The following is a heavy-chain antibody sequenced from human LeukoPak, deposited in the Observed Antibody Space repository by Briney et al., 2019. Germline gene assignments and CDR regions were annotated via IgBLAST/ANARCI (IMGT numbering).Heavy chain of an antibody. CDR3: AIPGYSSGWYNNYFDY. Sequence: ASVKVSCKASGYTFTSYDINWVRQATGQGLEWMGWMNPNSGNTGYAQKFQGRVTMTRNTSISTAYMELSRLRSEDTAVYYCAIPGYSSGWYNNYFDYWGQGTLVTVSS. CDR2: MNPNSGNT. J-gene: IGHJ4*02. D-gene: IGHD6-19*01. V-gene: IGHV1-8*01. CDR1: GYTFTSYD.